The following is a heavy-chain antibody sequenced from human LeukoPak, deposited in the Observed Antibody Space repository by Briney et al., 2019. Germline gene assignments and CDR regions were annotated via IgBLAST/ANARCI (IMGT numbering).Heavy chain of an antibody. CDR3: ASAVTTDNWFDP. V-gene: IGHV1-2*02. D-gene: IGHD4-11*01. CDR2: INPNSGGT. Sequence: ASVKVSCKASGYTFTSYGISWVRQAPGQGLEWMGWINPNSGGTNYAQKFQGRVTMTRDTSISTAYMELSRLRSDDTAVYYCASAVTTDNWFDPWGQGTLVTVSS. J-gene: IGHJ5*02. CDR1: GYTFTSYG.